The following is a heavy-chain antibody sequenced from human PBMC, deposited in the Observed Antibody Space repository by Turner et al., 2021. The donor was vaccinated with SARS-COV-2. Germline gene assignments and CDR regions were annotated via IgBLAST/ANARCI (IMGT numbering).Heavy chain of an antibody. Sequence: QLVQTGAEVHKPRASVQVSCKASGYTFISYHITWVGQATGQGLEWMGWMNPNSGNTGNAQKFQGRVTMTRDTSISTDYMELGRLRSDDTAVYYCARVSSLTYYFDYWGQGTLVTVSS. CDR1: GYTFISYH. J-gene: IGHJ4*02. V-gene: IGHV1-8*01. CDR2: MNPNSGNT. D-gene: IGHD6-6*01. CDR3: ARVSSLTYYFDY.